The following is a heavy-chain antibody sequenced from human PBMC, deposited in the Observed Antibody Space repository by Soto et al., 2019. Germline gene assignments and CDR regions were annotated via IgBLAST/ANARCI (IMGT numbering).Heavy chain of an antibody. J-gene: IGHJ5*02. Sequence: SETLSLTCAVYGGSFSGYYWSWIRQPPGKGLEWMGEINHSGSTNYNPSLKSRVTISVDTSKNQFSLKLSSVTAADTAVYYCARRISLVPAATGWFDPWGQGTLVTVS. V-gene: IGHV4-34*01. CDR2: INHSGST. D-gene: IGHD2-2*01. CDR3: ARRISLVPAATGWFDP. CDR1: GGSFSGYY.